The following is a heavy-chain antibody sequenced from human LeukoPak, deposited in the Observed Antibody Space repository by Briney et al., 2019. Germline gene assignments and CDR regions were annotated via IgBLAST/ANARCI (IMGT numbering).Heavy chain of an antibody. CDR2: ISSSSSYI. D-gene: IGHD4-17*01. CDR3: ARDLYGDYFFDY. CDR1: GFTFSSYA. J-gene: IGHJ4*02. Sequence: SGGSLRLSCAASGFTFSSYAMHWVRQAPGKGLEWVSSISSSSSYIYYADSVKGRFTISRDNAKNSLYLQMNSLRAEDTAVYYCARDLYGDYFFDYWGQGTLVTVSS. V-gene: IGHV3-21*01.